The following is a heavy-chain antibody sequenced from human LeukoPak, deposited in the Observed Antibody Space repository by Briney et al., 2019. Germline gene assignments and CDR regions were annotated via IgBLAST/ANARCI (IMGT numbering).Heavy chain of an antibody. J-gene: IGHJ4*02. D-gene: IGHD6-19*01. Sequence: GGSLRLSCAASGFTFSNAWMSWVRQAPGKGLEWVGRIKSKTDGGTTDYAAPVKGRFTISRDDSKNTLYLQMNSLRTEDTAVYYCTTDVAVAGTDYWGQGTLVTVSS. CDR1: GFTFSNAW. CDR2: IKSKTDGGTT. V-gene: IGHV3-15*01. CDR3: TTDVAVAGTDY.